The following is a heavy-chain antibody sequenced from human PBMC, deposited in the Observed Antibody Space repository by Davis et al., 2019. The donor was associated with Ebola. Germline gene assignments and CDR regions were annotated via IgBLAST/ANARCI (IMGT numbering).Heavy chain of an antibody. D-gene: IGHD3-9*01. CDR2: INPNSGGT. CDR1: GYTFTGYY. J-gene: IGHJ4*02. CDR3: ARVLNFDWLSPGGY. V-gene: IGHV1-2*04. Sequence: ASVKVSCKASGYTFTGYYMHWVRQAPGQGLEWLGWINPNSGGTNYAQKFQGWVTMTRDTSISTAYMELSRLRSDDTAVYYCARVLNFDWLSPGGYWGQGTLVTVSS.